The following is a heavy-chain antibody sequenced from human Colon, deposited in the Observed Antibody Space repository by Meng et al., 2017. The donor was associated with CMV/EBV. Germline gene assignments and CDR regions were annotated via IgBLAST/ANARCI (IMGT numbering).Heavy chain of an antibody. V-gene: IGHV3-48*03. CDR1: GFTFSRYE. CDR2: INNRESNI. J-gene: IGHJ3*02. CDR3: VRDSILEVGLTPAAFDI. D-gene: IGHD1-26*01. Sequence: GGSLRLSCAASGFTFSRYEMNWVRQAPGKGLEGVAYINNRESNIRYADSVKGRFTISRDNAKNSLLLQMDSLRAEDTAVYYCVRDSILEVGLTPAAFDIWGHGTMVTVSS.